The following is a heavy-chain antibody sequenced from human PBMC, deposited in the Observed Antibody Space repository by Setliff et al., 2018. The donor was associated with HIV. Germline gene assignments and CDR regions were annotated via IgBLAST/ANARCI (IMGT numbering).Heavy chain of an antibody. Sequence: SETLSLTCAIYGGSFSGNYWSWIRQPPGKGLEWIGEINHSGSTNYNPSLKSRVTISVDTSKNQFSLKLSSVTAADTAVYYCASLSQRYYYYYMDVWGKGTTVTVSS. J-gene: IGHJ6*03. CDR2: INHSGST. V-gene: IGHV4-34*01. CDR3: ASLSQRYYYYYMDV. CDR1: GGSFSGNY.